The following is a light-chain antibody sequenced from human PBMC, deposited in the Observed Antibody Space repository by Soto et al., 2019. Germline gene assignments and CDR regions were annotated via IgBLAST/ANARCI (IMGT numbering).Light chain of an antibody. CDR2: EVS. CDR1: RSDVGGYNY. Sequence: QSALTQPASVSGSPGQSITISCTGTRSDVGGYNYVSWYQQHPGKAPKVMIYEVSNRPSGVSNRFSGSKSGNTASLTISGLQAEDEADYYCSSFAGNNTLVFGGGTKLTVL. CDR3: SSFAGNNTLV. J-gene: IGLJ2*01. V-gene: IGLV2-14*01.